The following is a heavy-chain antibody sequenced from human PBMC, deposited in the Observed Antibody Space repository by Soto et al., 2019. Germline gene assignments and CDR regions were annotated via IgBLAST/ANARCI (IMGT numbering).Heavy chain of an antibody. CDR3: ARDLSTVPLDGMDV. V-gene: IGHV1-18*01. J-gene: IGHJ6*02. CDR2: ISAYNGNT. D-gene: IGHD4-4*01. CDR1: GYTFTSYG. Sequence: ASVKVSCKASGYTFTSYGISWVRQAPGQGLEWMGWISAYNGNTNYAQKLQGRVTMTTDTSTSTAYMELRSLRSDDTAVYYCARDLSTVPLDGMDVWGQGTTVTVSS.